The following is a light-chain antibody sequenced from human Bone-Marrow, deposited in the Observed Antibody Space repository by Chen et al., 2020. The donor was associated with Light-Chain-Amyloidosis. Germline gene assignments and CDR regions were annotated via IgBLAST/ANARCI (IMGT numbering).Light chain of an antibody. J-gene: IGKJ2*01. CDR1: QSVSSY. CDR3: QQRSNWSMYT. V-gene: IGKV3-11*01. CDR2: DAS. Sequence: EIVLTQSPATLSLSPGERATLSCRASQSVSSYLAWYQQKPGQAPRLLLYDASNRATGIPARFSGSGSGTDFTLTISSLEPEDFAVYYCQQRSNWSMYTFGQGTKLEIK.